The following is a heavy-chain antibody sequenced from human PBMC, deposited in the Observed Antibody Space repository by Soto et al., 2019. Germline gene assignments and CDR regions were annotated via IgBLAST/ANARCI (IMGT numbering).Heavy chain of an antibody. Sequence: GASVKVSCKASGGTFSSYTISWVRQDPGQGLEWMGRIIPILGIANYEQKFQGRVTISVDTSKNQFSLKLSSVTAADTAVYYCARGPSVYNWNYFWFDPWGQGTLVTVSS. CDR3: ARGPSVYNWNYFWFDP. J-gene: IGHJ5*02. V-gene: IGHV1-69*02. CDR2: IIPILGIA. D-gene: IGHD1-7*01. CDR1: GGTFSSYT.